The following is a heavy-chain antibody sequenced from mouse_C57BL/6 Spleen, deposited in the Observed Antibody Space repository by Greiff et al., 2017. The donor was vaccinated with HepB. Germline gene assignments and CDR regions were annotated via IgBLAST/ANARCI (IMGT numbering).Heavy chain of an antibody. CDR1: GYTFTSYW. D-gene: IGHD4-1*02. J-gene: IGHJ2*01. V-gene: IGHV1-59*01. Sequence: VQLQQPGAELVRPGTSVKLSCKASGYTFTSYWMHWVKQRPGQGLEWIGVIDPSDSYTNYNQKFKGKATLTVDTSSSTAYMQLSSLTSEDSAVYYCARSLNWSFDYWGQGTTLTVSS. CDR3: ARSLNWSFDY. CDR2: IDPSDSYT.